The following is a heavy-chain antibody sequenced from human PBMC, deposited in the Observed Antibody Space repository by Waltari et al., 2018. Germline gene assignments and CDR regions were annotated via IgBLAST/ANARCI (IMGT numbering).Heavy chain of an antibody. CDR1: GYEFTSQW. CDR2: IKAFNLET. D-gene: IGHD1-26*01. Sequence: EIQLVQSGAVAKKAGESLKISCKASGYEFTSQWIAWVRQVPGQGLALVGIIKAFNLETRISPSFVGQVTISADRSTDTAYLEWSELRAADSAFYYCTRGDIVGATLDFWGQGTLLTVSS. V-gene: IGHV5-51*01. CDR3: TRGDIVGATLDF. J-gene: IGHJ4*02.